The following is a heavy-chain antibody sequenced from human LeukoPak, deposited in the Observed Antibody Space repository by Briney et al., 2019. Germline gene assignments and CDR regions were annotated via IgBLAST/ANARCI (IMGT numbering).Heavy chain of an antibody. J-gene: IGHJ5*02. CDR1: GGSISSYY. Sequence: NASETLSLTCTVSGGSISSYYWTWIRQPPGKGLEWIGFIYNIGSTTYNPSLKSRVTMSVDTSKNQFSLKLSSVTAADTAVYYCAREIAAAGPHDNWFDPWGQGTLVTVSS. CDR2: IYNIGST. V-gene: IGHV4-59*01. CDR3: AREIAAAGPHDNWFDP. D-gene: IGHD6-13*01.